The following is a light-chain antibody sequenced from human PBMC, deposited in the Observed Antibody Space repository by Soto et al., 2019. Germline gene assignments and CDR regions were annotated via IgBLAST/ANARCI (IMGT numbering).Light chain of an antibody. CDR2: EVS. Sequence: QSALTQPASVSGSPGQSITISCTGTSSDIGTYNYVSWYQQHPGKVPKLMIYEVSNRPSGVSNRFSGYKSGNTASLAISGLQAEDEADYHCSSYTTSSTQVFGGGTKLTVL. J-gene: IGLJ3*02. CDR3: SSYTTSSTQV. CDR1: SSDIGTYNY. V-gene: IGLV2-14*01.